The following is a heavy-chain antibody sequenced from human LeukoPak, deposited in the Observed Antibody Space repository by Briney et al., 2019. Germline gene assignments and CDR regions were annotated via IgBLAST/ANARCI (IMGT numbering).Heavy chain of an antibody. CDR3: ARVRGHITMVRGAIGPFDP. CDR2: INHSGST. V-gene: IGHV4-34*01. CDR1: GGSFSGYY. Sequence: SETLSLTCAVYGGSFSGYYWSWIRQPPGKGLEWIGEINHSGSTNYNPSLKSRVTISVDTSKNQFSLKLSSVTAADTAVYYCARVRGHITMVRGAIGPFDPWGQGTLVTVSS. D-gene: IGHD3-10*01. J-gene: IGHJ5*02.